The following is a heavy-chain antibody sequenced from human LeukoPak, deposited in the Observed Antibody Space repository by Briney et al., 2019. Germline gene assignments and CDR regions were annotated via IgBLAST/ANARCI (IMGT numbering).Heavy chain of an antibody. J-gene: IGHJ4*02. V-gene: IGHV4-59*08. CDR3: ARHDPRGEPARLGFFDY. CDR2: IYYSGST. CDR1: GDSINNYY. Sequence: PSETLSLTCTVSGDSINNYYWSWIRQPPGKGLERIGYIYYSGSTNYNPSLKSRVTISVDTSKNQFSLNLSSVTAADTAVYYCARHDPRGEPARLGFFDYWGQGTLVTVSS. D-gene: IGHD5/OR15-5a*01.